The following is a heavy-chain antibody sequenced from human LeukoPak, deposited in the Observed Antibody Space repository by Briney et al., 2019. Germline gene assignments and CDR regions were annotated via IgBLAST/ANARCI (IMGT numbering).Heavy chain of an antibody. CDR3: ARKQHTSGASDI. Sequence: SETLSLTCTVSGGSISNYYWSWIRQPPGKGLEWIGYIYYSGSTNYNPSLKSRVTISVDTSKNQFSLKLSSVTAADTAVYYCARKQHTSGASDIWGQGTMVTVSS. CDR1: GGSISNYY. J-gene: IGHJ3*02. V-gene: IGHV4-59*08. CDR2: IYYSGST. D-gene: IGHD1/OR15-1a*01.